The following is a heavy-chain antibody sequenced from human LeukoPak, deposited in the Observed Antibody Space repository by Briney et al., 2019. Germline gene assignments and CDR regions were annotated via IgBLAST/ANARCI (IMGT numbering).Heavy chain of an antibody. Sequence: GGSLRLSCAASGFTFSTSAMSWVRQAPGKGLEWVSSIGNCGGTTYYADSVKGRFTISRDNSKNTLYLQMNSLRAEDTALYYCAKLLPAAGTGYWGQGTLVTVSS. CDR2: IGNCGGTT. V-gene: IGHV3-23*01. D-gene: IGHD6-13*01. CDR3: AKLLPAAGTGY. CDR1: GFTFSTSA. J-gene: IGHJ4*02.